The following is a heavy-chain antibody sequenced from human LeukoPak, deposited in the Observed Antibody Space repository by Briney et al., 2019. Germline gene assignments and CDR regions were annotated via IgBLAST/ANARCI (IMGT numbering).Heavy chain of an antibody. J-gene: IGHJ6*03. Sequence: GGSLRPSCAASGFTFSSYIMNWVRQAPGKGLEWVSSISSSSSYIYYADSVKGRFTISRDNAKNSLYLQMNSLRAEDAAVYYCARTYGSGSYYYYYYMDVWGKGTTVTVSS. CDR2: ISSSSSYI. V-gene: IGHV3-21*01. CDR3: ARTYGSGSYYYYYYMDV. D-gene: IGHD3-10*01. CDR1: GFTFSSYI.